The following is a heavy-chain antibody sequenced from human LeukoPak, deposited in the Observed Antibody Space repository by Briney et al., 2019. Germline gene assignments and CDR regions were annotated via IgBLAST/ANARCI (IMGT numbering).Heavy chain of an antibody. J-gene: IGHJ4*02. V-gene: IGHV3-74*01. Sequence: PGGSLRLSCAASGFTFSSYWMHWVRQAPGKGLVWVSRINDDGSSTTYADSVKGRFTISRDNAKNTLYPQMNSLRAEDTAVYYCAREGRDYGGNPFDYWGQGTLVTVSS. CDR3: AREGRDYGGNPFDY. D-gene: IGHD4-23*01. CDR1: GFTFSSYW. CDR2: INDDGSST.